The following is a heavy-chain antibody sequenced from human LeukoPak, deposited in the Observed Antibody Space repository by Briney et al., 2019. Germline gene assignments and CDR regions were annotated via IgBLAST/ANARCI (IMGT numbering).Heavy chain of an antibody. D-gene: IGHD3-22*01. V-gene: IGHV1-2*02. CDR3: ASGAKAPKTYYYDSGGFDP. Sequence: ASVKVSCKASGYTFTGYYMHWVRQAPGQGLEWMGWINPNSGGTNHAQKFQGRVTMTRDTSISTAYMELSRLRSDDTAVYYCASGAKAPKTYYYDSGGFDPWGQGTLVTVSS. J-gene: IGHJ5*02. CDR1: GYTFTGYY. CDR2: INPNSGGT.